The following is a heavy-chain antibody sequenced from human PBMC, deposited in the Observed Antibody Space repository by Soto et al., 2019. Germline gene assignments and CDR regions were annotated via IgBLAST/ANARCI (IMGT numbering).Heavy chain of an antibody. Sequence: ASVKVSCKASGYTFTSYGISWVRQAPGQGLEWMGWISAYNGNTNYAQKLQGRVTMTTDTSTSTAYMELRSLRSDDTAVYYCARLLIGNYYYYGMDVWGQGTTVTVSS. D-gene: IGHD3-16*02. CDR1: GYTFTSYG. V-gene: IGHV1-18*01. CDR2: ISAYNGNT. J-gene: IGHJ6*02. CDR3: ARLLIGNYYYYGMDV.